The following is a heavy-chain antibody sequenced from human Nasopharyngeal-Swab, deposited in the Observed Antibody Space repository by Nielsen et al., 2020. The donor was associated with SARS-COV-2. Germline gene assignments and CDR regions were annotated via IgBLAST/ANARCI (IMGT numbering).Heavy chain of an antibody. CDR2: INTNTGNP. Sequence: WVRQAPGQGLEWMGWINTNTGNPTYAQGFTGRFVFSLDTSVSTAYLQISSLKAEVTAVYYCARDYYCTGGVCYPYYFDYWGQGTLVTVSS. V-gene: IGHV7-4-1*02. D-gene: IGHD2-8*02. CDR3: ARDYYCTGGVCYPYYFDY. J-gene: IGHJ4*02.